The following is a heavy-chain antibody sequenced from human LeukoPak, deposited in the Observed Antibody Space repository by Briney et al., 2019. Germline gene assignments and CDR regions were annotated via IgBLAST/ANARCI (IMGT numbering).Heavy chain of an antibody. D-gene: IGHD3-3*01. V-gene: IGHV1-69*05. CDR2: IIPIFGTA. CDR1: GGTFSSYA. J-gene: IGHJ5*02. CDR3: ARALRFLEWLSPLDP. Sequence: SVTVSFKSSGGTFSSYAISWVRQAPGQGLEWMGGIIPIFGTANYAQKFQGRVTITTDESTSTAYMELSSLRSEDTAVYYCARALRFLEWLSPLDPWGQGTLVTVSS.